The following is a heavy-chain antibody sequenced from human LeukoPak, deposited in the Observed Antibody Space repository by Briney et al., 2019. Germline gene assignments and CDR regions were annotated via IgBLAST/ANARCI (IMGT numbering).Heavy chain of an antibody. D-gene: IGHD3-10*01. CDR2: ISSSSSHT. CDR1: GFTFSDYY. J-gene: IGHJ4*02. Sequence: GGSLRLSCAASGFTFSDYYMSWLRQAPGKGLEWVSYISSSSSHTHYADSVKGRFTISRDNAKNSLYPQMNSLRVEDTAVYYCARVGTYGSGSYLSWLDYWGQGTLVTVSS. CDR3: ARVGTYGSGSYLSWLDY. V-gene: IGHV3-11*06.